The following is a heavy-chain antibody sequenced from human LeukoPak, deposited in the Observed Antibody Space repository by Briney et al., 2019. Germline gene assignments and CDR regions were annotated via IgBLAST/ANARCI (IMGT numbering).Heavy chain of an antibody. CDR3: AKALFGYSSSWYVLDY. CDR1: GFTFSSYA. CDR2: ISGSGGST. V-gene: IGHV3-23*01. Sequence: GGSLRLSCAASGFTFSSYAMSWVRQAPGKGLEWVSAISGSGGSTYYADSVKGRFTISRDNSKNTLYLQMHSLRAEDTAVYYCAKALFGYSSSWYVLDYWGQGTLVTVSS. D-gene: IGHD6-13*01. J-gene: IGHJ4*02.